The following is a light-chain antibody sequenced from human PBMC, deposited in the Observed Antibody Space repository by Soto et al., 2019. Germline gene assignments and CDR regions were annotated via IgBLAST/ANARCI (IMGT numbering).Light chain of an antibody. CDR1: QSISNY. CDR2: AVS. Sequence: DIQMTQSPSSLSASVGDRVTITCRASQSISNYLNWYQQKRGKAPNLLIYAVSSLRSGVPSRFSGSGSGTDFTLTISSLQPEDFATYYCQQSYSTARTFGQGTKLEIK. J-gene: IGKJ2*01. CDR3: QQSYSTART. V-gene: IGKV1-39*01.